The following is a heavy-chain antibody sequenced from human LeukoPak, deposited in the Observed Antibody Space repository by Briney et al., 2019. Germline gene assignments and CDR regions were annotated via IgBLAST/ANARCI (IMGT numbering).Heavy chain of an antibody. D-gene: IGHD4-17*01. CDR3: ARVDSGDYVADY. J-gene: IGHJ4*02. V-gene: IGHV4-38-2*01. Sequence: PSETLSLTCAVSGYSISRGYSWGWIRQPPGKGLEWLGNIYHSGNSFYNPSLKGRVIISVDTSKNQFSLKLKSVTAADTAVYYCARVDSGDYVADYWGQGTMVTVSS. CDR1: GYSISRGYS. CDR2: IYHSGNS.